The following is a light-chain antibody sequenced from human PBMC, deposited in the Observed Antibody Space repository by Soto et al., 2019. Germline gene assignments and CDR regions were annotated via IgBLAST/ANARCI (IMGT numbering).Light chain of an antibody. V-gene: IGKV1-5*01. CDR3: QQYISPPLT. J-gene: IGKJ4*01. Sequence: DIRMTQSPSTLSASVGDRVTITCRANQSISSWLAWYQQKPGKAPKLLISEGSSLQSGVPSRFSGSGSGAEFTLTISSLQPDDLATYYCQQYISPPLTFGGGTKVEIK. CDR1: QSISSW. CDR2: EGS.